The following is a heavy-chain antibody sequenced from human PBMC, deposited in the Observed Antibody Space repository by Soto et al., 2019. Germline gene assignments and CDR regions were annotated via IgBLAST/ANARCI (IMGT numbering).Heavy chain of an antibody. V-gene: IGHV4-30-4*01. CDR2: IYYSGST. CDR1: CWSHSSSLCY. Sequence: SETLPHALTVVCWSHSSSLCYCRWIRQPPGKGLEWIGYIYYSGSTYYNPSLKSRVTISVDTSKNQFSLKLSSVTAVDTAVYYWASIHNCFDLRGQGLL. J-gene: IGHJ5*02. CDR3: ASIHNCFDL.